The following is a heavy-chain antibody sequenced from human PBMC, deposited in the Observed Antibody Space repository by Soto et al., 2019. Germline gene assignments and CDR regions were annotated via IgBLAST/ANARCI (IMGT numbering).Heavy chain of an antibody. CDR2: INAGNGNT. Sequence: ASVKVSCKASGYTFTSYAMHWVRQAPGQRLEWMGWINAGNGNTKYSQKFQGRVTITRDTSASTAYMELSSLRSEDTAVYYCARDPTTRYYYYYMDVRGKGTTVTVPS. J-gene: IGHJ6*03. CDR1: GYTFTSYA. V-gene: IGHV1-3*01. CDR3: ARDPTTRYYYYYMDV. D-gene: IGHD1-7*01.